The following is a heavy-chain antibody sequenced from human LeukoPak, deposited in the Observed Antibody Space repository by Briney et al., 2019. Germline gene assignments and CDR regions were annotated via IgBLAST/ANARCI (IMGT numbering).Heavy chain of an antibody. CDR1: GYTFTGYY. Sequence: ASVKVSCKASGYTFTGYYMHWVRQAPGQGLEWMGWINPNSGGTNYAQKFQGRVTMTRDTSISTAYMELSRLRSDDTAVYYCARDREWLRQTNAFDIWGQGTMVTVSS. CDR2: INPNSGGT. J-gene: IGHJ3*02. D-gene: IGHD5-12*01. CDR3: ARDREWLRQTNAFDI. V-gene: IGHV1-2*02.